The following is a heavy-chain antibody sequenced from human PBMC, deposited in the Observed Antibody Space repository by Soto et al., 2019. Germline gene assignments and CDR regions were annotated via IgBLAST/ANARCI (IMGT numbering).Heavy chain of an antibody. J-gene: IGHJ4*02. CDR2: IRSKAYGGTT. CDR3: TRDLTKRWLPNYFDY. Sequence: GSLRLSWAASGCTFGDYAMSWFRQAPGKGLEWVGFIRSKAYGGTTEYAASVKGRFTISRDDSKSIAYLQMNSLKTEDTAVYYCTRDLTKRWLPNYFDYWGQGTLVTVSS. CDR1: GCTFGDYA. V-gene: IGHV3-49*03. D-gene: IGHD4-17*01.